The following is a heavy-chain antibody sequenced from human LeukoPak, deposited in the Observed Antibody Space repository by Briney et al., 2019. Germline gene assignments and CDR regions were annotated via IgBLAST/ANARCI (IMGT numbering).Heavy chain of an antibody. D-gene: IGHD2-15*01. V-gene: IGHV3-74*01. CDR1: EITFSSYW. CDR3: VIDLGDYNDF. J-gene: IGHJ4*02. Sequence: GGSLRLSCAVSEITFSSYWMHLVRQDPGRGLLWVSRINTQGTYTNYADSVKGRFTISRDNAKNTLYLQMSSLRADDTAVYYCVIDLGDYNDFWGQGTLVSVSS. CDR2: INTQGTYT.